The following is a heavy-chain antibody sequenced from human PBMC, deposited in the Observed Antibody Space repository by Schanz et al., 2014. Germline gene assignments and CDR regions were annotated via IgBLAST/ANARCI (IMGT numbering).Heavy chain of an antibody. CDR1: GGTFSSYA. Sequence: QVQLVQSGAEVKKPGSPVKVSCKSSGGTFSSYAISWVRQAPGQGLEWMGIVNPSVRGTHFAREFQGRVTMTRDTSTSTVYMELSSLRSEDTAVYYCARDGVDAAAGGNYWGQGTLVTVSS. D-gene: IGHD6-13*01. J-gene: IGHJ4*02. V-gene: IGHV1-46*03. CDR2: VNPSVRGT. CDR3: ARDGVDAAAGGNY.